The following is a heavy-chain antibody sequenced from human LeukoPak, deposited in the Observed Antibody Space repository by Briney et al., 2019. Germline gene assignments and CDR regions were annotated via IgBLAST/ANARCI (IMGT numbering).Heavy chain of an antibody. V-gene: IGHV6-1*01. CDR1: GDSVSSNSAA. Sequence: SQTLSLTCAISGDSVSSNSAACNWIRQSPSRGLEWLGRTYYRSKWYNDYAVSVKSRITINPDTSRNQFSLQLNSVTPEDTAVYYCARGQWELLGGHNWFDPWGQGTLVTVSS. CDR2: TYYRSKWYN. CDR3: ARGQWELLGGHNWFDP. J-gene: IGHJ5*02. D-gene: IGHD1-26*01.